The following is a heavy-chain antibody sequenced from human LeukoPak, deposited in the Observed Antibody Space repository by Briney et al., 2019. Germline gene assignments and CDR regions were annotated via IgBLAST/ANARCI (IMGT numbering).Heavy chain of an antibody. Sequence: SETLSLTCTVSGGSISSYYWSWIRQPPGKGLEWIGYIYYSGSTNYNPSLKSRVTISVDTSKNQFSLQLNSVAPEDTAVYYCARDHRGLDYWGQGTVVTVSS. CDR3: ARDHRGLDY. J-gene: IGHJ4*02. CDR2: IYYSGST. CDR1: GGSISSYY. V-gene: IGHV4-59*12.